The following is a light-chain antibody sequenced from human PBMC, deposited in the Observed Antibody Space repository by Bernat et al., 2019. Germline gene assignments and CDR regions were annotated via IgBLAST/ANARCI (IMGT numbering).Light chain of an antibody. Sequence: AIQMTQSPSSFSASTGDRVTITCRSSQGISSYVAWYQQKPGKAPKLLIYAASTLQSGVPSRFSGSGSGTDFTLTINCLKSEDFATYYCQQYYTYPRTFGQGTKVEIK. CDR1: QGISSY. V-gene: IGKV1-8*01. CDR3: QQYYTYPRT. J-gene: IGKJ1*01. CDR2: AAS.